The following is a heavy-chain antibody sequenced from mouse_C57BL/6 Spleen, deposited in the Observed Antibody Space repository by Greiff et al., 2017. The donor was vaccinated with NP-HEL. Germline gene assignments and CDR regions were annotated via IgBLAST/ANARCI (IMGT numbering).Heavy chain of an antibody. D-gene: IGHD4-1*01. CDR3: ARLGRDYFDY. J-gene: IGHJ2*01. Sequence: EVMLVESGGGLVKPGGSLKLSCAASGFTFSDYGMHWVRQAPETGLEWVAYISSGSSTIYYADTVKGRFTISRDNAKNTLFLQMTSLRSEDTAMYYCARLGRDYFDYWGQGTTLTVSS. CDR2: ISSGSSTI. CDR1: GFTFSDYG. V-gene: IGHV5-17*01.